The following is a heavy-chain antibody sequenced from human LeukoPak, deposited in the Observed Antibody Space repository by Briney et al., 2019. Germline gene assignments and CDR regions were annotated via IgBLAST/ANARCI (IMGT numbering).Heavy chain of an antibody. Sequence: PSETLSLTCAVYGGSFSGYYWSWIRQPPGKGLEWIGEINHSGSTNYNPSLKSRVTISVDTSKNQFSLKLSSVTAADTAVYYCARLEGLIYFDYWGQGTLVTVSS. CDR1: GGSFSGYY. CDR3: ARLEGLIYFDY. CDR2: INHSGST. V-gene: IGHV4-34*01. D-gene: IGHD1-1*01. J-gene: IGHJ4*02.